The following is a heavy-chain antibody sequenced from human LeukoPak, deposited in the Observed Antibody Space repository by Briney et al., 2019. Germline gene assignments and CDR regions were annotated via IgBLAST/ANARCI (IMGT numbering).Heavy chain of an antibody. CDR2: ISAYNGNT. Sequence: GASLKLSCEASGYSFTSYGISWVRQAPGQGLEWMESISAYNGNTNYAEKLQGRVTITTDTSTSTAYMELRSLRSDDTAVYYCARDPALDCGGDCYSFGLDYWGQGTLVTVSS. CDR1: GYSFTSYG. J-gene: IGHJ4*02. V-gene: IGHV1-18*04. CDR3: ARDPALDCGGDCYSFGLDY. D-gene: IGHD2-21*02.